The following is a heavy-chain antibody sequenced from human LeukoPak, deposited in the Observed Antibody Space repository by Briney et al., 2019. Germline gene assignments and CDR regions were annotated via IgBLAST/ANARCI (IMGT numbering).Heavy chain of an antibody. CDR2: INPNSGGT. CDR3: ARSSSVVLVLFDP. J-gene: IGHJ5*02. D-gene: IGHD2/OR15-2a*01. V-gene: IGHV1-2*02. Sequence: ASVKVFCKASGYTFTGYYMHWVRQAPGQGLEWMGWINPNSGGTNYAQKFQGRVTMTRDTSISTAYMELSRLRSDDTAVYYCARSSSVVLVLFDPWGQGTLVTVSS. CDR1: GYTFTGYY.